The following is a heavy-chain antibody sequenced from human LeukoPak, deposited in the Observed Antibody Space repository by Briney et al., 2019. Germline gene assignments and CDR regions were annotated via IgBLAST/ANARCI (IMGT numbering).Heavy chain of an antibody. CDR3: AIHTTNSSGWYYFDY. J-gene: IGHJ4*02. Sequence: PSETLSLTCAVYGGSFSGYYWCWIRQPPGKGLEWIGYLYYSGSTNYNPSLKSRVTISVDTSKNQFSLKLSSVTAADTAVYYCAIHTTNSSGWYYFDYWGLGTLATVSS. CDR2: LYYSGST. D-gene: IGHD6-19*01. CDR1: GGSFSGYY. V-gene: IGHV4-59*08.